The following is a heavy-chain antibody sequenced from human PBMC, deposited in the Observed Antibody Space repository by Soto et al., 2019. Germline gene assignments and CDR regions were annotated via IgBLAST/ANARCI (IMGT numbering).Heavy chain of an antibody. D-gene: IGHD3-22*01. CDR1: GFTFDDYA. Sequence: EVQLVESGGGLVQPGRSLRLSCAASGFTFDDYAMHWVRPAPGKGLEWVSGISWNSGSIGYADSVKGRFTISRDNAKNSLYLQMNSLRADDTALYYCAKDTTYYYDSSGYRDYWGQGTLVTVSS. CDR2: ISWNSGSI. V-gene: IGHV3-9*01. J-gene: IGHJ4*02. CDR3: AKDTTYYYDSSGYRDY.